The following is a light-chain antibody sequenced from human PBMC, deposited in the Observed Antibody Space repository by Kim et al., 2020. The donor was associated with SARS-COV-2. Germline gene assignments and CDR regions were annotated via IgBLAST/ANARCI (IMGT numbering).Light chain of an antibody. V-gene: IGLV3-21*04. J-gene: IGLJ3*02. Sequence: SYELTQPPSVSVAPGKTARITCGGNNIGSKSVHWYQQKPGQAPVLVIYYDSDRPSGIPERFSGSNSGNTATLTISRCEAGDEADYYCQVWDSRGVFGGGT. CDR1: NIGSKS. CDR3: QVWDSRGV. CDR2: YDS.